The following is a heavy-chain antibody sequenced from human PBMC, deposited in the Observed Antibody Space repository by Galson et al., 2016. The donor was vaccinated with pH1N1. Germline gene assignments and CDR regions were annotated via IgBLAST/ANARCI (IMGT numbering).Heavy chain of an antibody. CDR1: GYSFSSHW. D-gene: IGHD6-19*01. CDR2: IYPGYSDT. V-gene: IGHV5-51*01. J-gene: IGHJ4*02. CDR3: ARRSAVAGVDY. Sequence: QSGAEVKKPGESLKISCQGSGYSFSSHWIGWVRQMPGKGLEWMGIIYPGYSDTKYSPSFQGQVTFSADKSSNTAYVQWNSLKTSDTAMYFCARRSAVAGVDYWGQGTLVTVSS.